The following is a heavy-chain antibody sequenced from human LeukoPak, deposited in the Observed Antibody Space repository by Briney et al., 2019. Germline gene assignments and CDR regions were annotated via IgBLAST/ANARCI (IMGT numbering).Heavy chain of an antibody. CDR1: GVSFSSDY. J-gene: IGHJ3*02. CDR2: IYYSGST. V-gene: IGHV4-59*05. D-gene: IGHD3-22*01. Sequence: SETLSLTCAVSGVSFSSDYLSWVRQPPGKGLEWIGSIYYSGSTYYNPSLKTRVTISVDTSKNQFSLKLSSVTAADTAVYYCARLRGYDSSANDAFDIWGQGTMVTVSS. CDR3: ARLRGYDSSANDAFDI.